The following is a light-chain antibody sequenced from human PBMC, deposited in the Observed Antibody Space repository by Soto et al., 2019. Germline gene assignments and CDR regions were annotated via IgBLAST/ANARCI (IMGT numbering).Light chain of an antibody. CDR1: QGISRW. CDR2: EAS. CDR3: QQSNSKSWS. V-gene: IGKV1-5*01. Sequence: DIQMTQSPSTLSASVGDRVTGTCRASQGISRWLAWYQQKPGRAPKLLIYEASILESGVPSRFSGSGSGTEFTLTISSLQPSDFATYYCQQSNSKSWSFGQGTRVEIK. J-gene: IGKJ1*01.